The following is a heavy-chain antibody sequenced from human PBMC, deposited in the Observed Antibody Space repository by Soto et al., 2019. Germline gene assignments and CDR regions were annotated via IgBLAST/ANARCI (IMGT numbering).Heavy chain of an antibody. CDR3: ARGTEYSSGWYLYY. D-gene: IGHD6-19*01. V-gene: IGHV1-69*13. Sequence: SVKVSWRASGGPFSGYAISSVRQAPGQGLEWMGGIIPIFGTANYAQKFQGRFTITADESTSTAYMELSSLRSEYTAVYYCARGTEYSSGWYLYYWGQGTLVKVS. CDR2: IIPIFGTA. CDR1: GGPFSGYA. J-gene: IGHJ4*02.